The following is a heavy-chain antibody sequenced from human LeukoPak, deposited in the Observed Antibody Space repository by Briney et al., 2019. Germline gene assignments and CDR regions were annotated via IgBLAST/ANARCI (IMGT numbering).Heavy chain of an antibody. CDR2: ISSSSSYI. Sequence: PGGSLRLSCAASGFTFSSYSMNWVRQAPGKGLEWVSSISSSSSYIYYADSVKGRFTISRDNAKNSLYLQMNSLRAEDTAMYYCATLYHDILTGYYTDTLFDYWGQGTLITVSS. CDR3: ATLYHDILTGYYTDTLFDY. CDR1: GFTFSSYS. D-gene: IGHD3-9*01. V-gene: IGHV3-21*01. J-gene: IGHJ4*02.